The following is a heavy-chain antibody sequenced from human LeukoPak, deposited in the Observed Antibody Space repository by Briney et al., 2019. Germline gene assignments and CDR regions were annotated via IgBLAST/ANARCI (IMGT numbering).Heavy chain of an antibody. Sequence: KPGRSLRLSCAASGFTFSSYGMHWVRQAPGKGLEWVAVIWYDGSNKYYADSVKGRFTISRDNSKNTLYLQMNSLRAEDTAVYYCARQDYGDPRDASDIWGQGTMVTVSS. CDR1: GFTFSSYG. J-gene: IGHJ3*02. CDR3: ARQDYGDPRDASDI. V-gene: IGHV3-33*01. D-gene: IGHD4-17*01. CDR2: IWYDGSNK.